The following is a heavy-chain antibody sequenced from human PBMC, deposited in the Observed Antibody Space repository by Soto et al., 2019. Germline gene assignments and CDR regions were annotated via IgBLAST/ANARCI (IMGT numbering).Heavy chain of an antibody. CDR2: MNPNSGNT. D-gene: IGHD3-22*01. CDR1: GYTFTSYD. V-gene: IGHV1-8*01. J-gene: IGHJ4*02. CDR3: ARAAYYYDSSGYYPGDY. Sequence: ASVKVSCKASGYTFTSYDINGVRQATGQGLEWMGWMNPNSGNTVYAQKFQGRVTITRNTSTSTAYMEVSSLRSEDTAVYYCARAAYYYDSSGYYPGDYWGQGSLVTVSS.